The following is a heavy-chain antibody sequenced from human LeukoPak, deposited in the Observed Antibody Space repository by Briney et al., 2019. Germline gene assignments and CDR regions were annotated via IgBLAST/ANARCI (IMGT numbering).Heavy chain of an antibody. CDR2: IKQDGSEK. D-gene: IGHD1-26*01. Sequence: SGGSLRLSCAASGFTFSSYWMSWVRQAPGKGLEWVANIKQDGSEKYYVDSVKGRFTISRDNAKNSLYLQMNSLRAEGTAVYYCARDSGTYSFDYWGQGTLVTVTS. CDR3: ARDSGTYSFDY. V-gene: IGHV3-7*01. J-gene: IGHJ4*02. CDR1: GFTFSSYW.